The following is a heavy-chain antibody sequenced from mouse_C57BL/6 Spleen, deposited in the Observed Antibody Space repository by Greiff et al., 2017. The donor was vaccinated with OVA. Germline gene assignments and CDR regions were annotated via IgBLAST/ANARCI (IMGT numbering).Heavy chain of an antibody. V-gene: IGHV1-82*01. CDR1: GYAFSSSW. CDR3: ASLTGPFDY. J-gene: IGHJ2*01. D-gene: IGHD4-1*01. CDR2: IYPGDGDT. Sequence: QVQLKQSGPELVKPGASVKISCKASGYAFSSSWMNWVKQRPGKGLEWIGRIYPGDGDTNYNGKFKGKATLTADQSSSTAYRQLSSLTSEDSAVYCCASLTGPFDYWGQGTTLTVSS.